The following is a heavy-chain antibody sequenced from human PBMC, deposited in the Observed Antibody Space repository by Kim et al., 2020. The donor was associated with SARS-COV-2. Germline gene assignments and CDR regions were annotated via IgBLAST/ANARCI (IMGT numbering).Heavy chain of an antibody. J-gene: IGHJ6*02. V-gene: IGHV5-10-1*01. D-gene: IGHD2-15*01. CDR2: IDPSDSYT. Sequence: GESLKISCKGSGYSFTSYWISWVRQMPGKGLEWMGRIDPSDSYTNYSPSFQGHVTISADKSISTAYLQWSSLKASDTAMYYCARPPAMDCSGGSCYYYGMDVWGQGTTVTVSS. CDR1: GYSFTSYW. CDR3: ARPPAMDCSGGSCYYYGMDV.